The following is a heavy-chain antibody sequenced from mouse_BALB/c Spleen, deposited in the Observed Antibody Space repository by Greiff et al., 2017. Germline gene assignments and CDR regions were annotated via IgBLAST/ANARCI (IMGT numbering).Heavy chain of an antibody. CDR1: GFTFSSYT. D-gene: IGHD2-3*01. Sequence: EVMLVESGGGLVKPGGSLKLSCAASGFTFSSYTMSWVRQTPEKRLEWVATISSGGSYTYYPDSVKGRFTISRDNATNTLYLQMSSLKSEDTAMYYCTREDGYYGGSRYFDYWGEGTTLTVSS. CDR3: TREDGYYGGSRYFDY. CDR2: ISSGGSYT. V-gene: IGHV5-6-4*01. J-gene: IGHJ2*01.